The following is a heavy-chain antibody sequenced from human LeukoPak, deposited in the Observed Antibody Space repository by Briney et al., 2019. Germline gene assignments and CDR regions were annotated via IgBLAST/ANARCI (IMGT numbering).Heavy chain of an antibody. CDR2: ISSSGSTI. V-gene: IGHV3-48*03. CDR1: GFTFSSYE. CDR3: ARYAGPFDY. Sequence: LRLSCAASGFTFSSYEMNWGREAPGKGVEWVSYISSSGSTIYYADSVKGRLTISRDNAKNSLYLQMNSLRAEDTAVYYCARYAGPFDYWGQGTLVTVSS. J-gene: IGHJ4*02.